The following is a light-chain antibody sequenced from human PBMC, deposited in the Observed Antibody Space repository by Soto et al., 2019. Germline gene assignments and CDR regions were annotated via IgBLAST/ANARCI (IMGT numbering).Light chain of an antibody. CDR2: AAS. Sequence: EIVMTQSPATLSVSPGERATLSCRASQSVTNKLAWYQQKPGQVPRLLIYAASTRATGIPARFSGSGSGTEFTLTITTLQSEDFAVYYCQQYNEWWTFGQGTKVDIK. CDR3: QQYNEWWT. V-gene: IGKV3-15*01. J-gene: IGKJ1*01. CDR1: QSVTNK.